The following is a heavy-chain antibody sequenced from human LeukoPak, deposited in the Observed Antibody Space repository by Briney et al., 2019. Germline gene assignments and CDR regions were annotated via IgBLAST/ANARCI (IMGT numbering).Heavy chain of an antibody. V-gene: IGHV3-11*04. D-gene: IGHD5-12*01. CDR2: ISGSGSAR. CDR3: ARDRGYERFDY. Sequence: PGGPLKLSCAVSGFTFSDYYMSWIRQAPGKGLEWVSFISGSGSARYYADSVRGRFTISRDNAKNSLYLQMNSLRDEDTAVYYCARDRGYERFDYWGQGTLVTVSS. J-gene: IGHJ4*02. CDR1: GFTFSDYY.